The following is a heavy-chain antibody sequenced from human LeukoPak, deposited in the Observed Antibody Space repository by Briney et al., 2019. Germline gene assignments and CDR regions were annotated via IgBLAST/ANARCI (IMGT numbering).Heavy chain of an antibody. CDR3: ARDLVSYDYVYYYYGMDV. J-gene: IGHJ6*02. D-gene: IGHD3-16*01. CDR1: GFKVRDYA. Sequence: GGSLRLSCAGSGFKVRDYAMTWVRQAPGKGLEWVAVIWYDGSNKYYADSVKGRFTISRDNSKNTLYLQMNSLRAEDTAVYYCARDLVSYDYVYYYYGMDVWGQGTTVTVSS. CDR2: IWYDGSNK. V-gene: IGHV3-33*08.